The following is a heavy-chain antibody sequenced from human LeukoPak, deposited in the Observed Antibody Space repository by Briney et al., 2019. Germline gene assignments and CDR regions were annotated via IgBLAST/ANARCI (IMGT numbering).Heavy chain of an antibody. CDR1: GGTFSSYA. D-gene: IGHD6-13*01. V-gene: IGHV1-69*11. J-gene: IGHJ4*02. CDR3: ARAPIAAANPFDY. CDR2: IIPILGTA. Sequence: SVKVSCKASGGTFSSYAISWVRQAPGQGLEWMGRIIPILGTANYAQKFQGRVTITADESTSAAYMELSSLRSEDTAVYYCARAPIAAANPFDYWGQGTLVTVSS.